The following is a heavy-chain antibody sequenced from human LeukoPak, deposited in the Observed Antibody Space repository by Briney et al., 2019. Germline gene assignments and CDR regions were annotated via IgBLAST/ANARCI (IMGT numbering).Heavy chain of an antibody. Sequence: GGSLRLSCAASGFTFSSYWMHWVRQAPGKGLVWVSLVKSDGISTNYADSVKGRFTISRDNAKNTLYLQMNSLRADDTAVYYCARDKGYAVDYWGQGTLVTVSS. V-gene: IGHV3-74*01. D-gene: IGHD5-12*01. CDR1: GFTFSSYW. CDR3: ARDKGYAVDY. CDR2: VKSDGIST. J-gene: IGHJ4*02.